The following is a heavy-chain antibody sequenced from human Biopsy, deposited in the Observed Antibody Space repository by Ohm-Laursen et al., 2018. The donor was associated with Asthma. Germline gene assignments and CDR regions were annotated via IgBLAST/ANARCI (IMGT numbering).Heavy chain of an antibody. V-gene: IGHV4-30-4*01. CDR2: IYYIGST. D-gene: IGHD3-16*01. CDR3: ARRGGVRRYFDY. CDR1: GGSISSGAYY. J-gene: IGHJ4*02. Sequence: SQTLSLTCTVSGGSISSGAYYWSWVRQPPWKGLEWIGYIYYIGSTYYNPSLKSRVAISLDTSKNQFSLKLSSVTAADTAVYFCARRGGVRRYFDYWGQGTLVTVSS.